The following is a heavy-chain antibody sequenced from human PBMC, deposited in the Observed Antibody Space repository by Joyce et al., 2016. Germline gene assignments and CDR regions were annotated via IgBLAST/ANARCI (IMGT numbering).Heavy chain of an antibody. CDR3: ATAPEGYCRSTSCYVLAY. CDR2: INPSGGST. Sequence: QVRLLQSGAEVKKPGASVKVSCKASGYTLTSYYMHWVRQAPGHWLEWMGIINPSGGSTDYEQEFQGRRSMTRDTSTSTVYMELSSLRSEDTAVYYCATAPEGYCRSTSCYVLAYWGQGTLVTVSS. CDR1: GYTLTSYY. J-gene: IGHJ4*02. D-gene: IGHD2-2*01. V-gene: IGHV1-46*01.